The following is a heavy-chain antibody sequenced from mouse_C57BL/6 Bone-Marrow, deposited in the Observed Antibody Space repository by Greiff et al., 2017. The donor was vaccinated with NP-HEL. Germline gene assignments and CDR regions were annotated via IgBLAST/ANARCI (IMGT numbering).Heavy chain of an antibody. V-gene: IGHV5-4*01. CDR3: ARDQDYSGSGPWFAY. CDR1: GFTFSSYA. D-gene: IGHD1-1*01. Sequence: EVQLQESGGGLVKPGGSLKLSCAASGFTFSSYAMSWVRQTPEKRLEWVATISDGGSYTYYPDNVKGRFTISRDNAKNNLYLQMSLLKAEDTAMYYCARDQDYSGSGPWFAYWGQGTLVTVSA. J-gene: IGHJ3*01. CDR2: ISDGGSYT.